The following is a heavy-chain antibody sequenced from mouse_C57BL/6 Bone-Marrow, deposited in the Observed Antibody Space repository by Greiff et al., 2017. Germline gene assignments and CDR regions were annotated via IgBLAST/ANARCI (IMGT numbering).Heavy chain of an antibody. CDR3: AGGLRRWCAY. J-gene: IGHJ3*01. Sequence: QVQLQQSGAELARPGASVKLSCKASGYTFTSYGISWVKQRTGQGLEWIGEIYPRSGNTYYNEKFKGKATLTADKSSSTAYMELRSLTSEDSAVYFSAGGLRRWCAYWGQGTLVTVSA. V-gene: IGHV1-81*01. CDR2: IYPRSGNT. D-gene: IGHD2-4*01. CDR1: GYTFTSYG.